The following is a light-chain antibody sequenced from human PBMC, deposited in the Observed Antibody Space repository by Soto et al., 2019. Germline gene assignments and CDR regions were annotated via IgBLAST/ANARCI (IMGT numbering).Light chain of an antibody. CDR3: QQYNNWPPSIT. CDR2: GAS. J-gene: IGKJ5*01. Sequence: EIVMTQSPATLSVSPGESATLSCRASQSVSSNLLAWYQQRPGQAPRLLIYGASTRASGIPARFSGSGSGTEFTLTISSLQSEDFAVYYCQQYNNWPPSITFGQGTRLEI. V-gene: IGKV3-15*01. CDR1: QSVSSN.